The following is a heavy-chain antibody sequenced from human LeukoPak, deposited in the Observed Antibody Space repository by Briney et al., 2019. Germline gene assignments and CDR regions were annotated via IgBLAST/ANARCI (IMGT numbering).Heavy chain of an antibody. V-gene: IGHV4-59*02. D-gene: IGHD3-10*01. J-gene: IGHJ4*02. CDR2: IYYTGST. CDR3: TRSDYGSGSYYFDY. CDR1: GGSVSSYY. Sequence: SETLSLTCTVSGGSVSSYYWSWIRQPPGKGLEWIGYIYYTGSTNYNPSLKSRVTISVDTSKNQFSLKLSSVTAADTAAYYCTRSDYGSGSYYFDYWGQGTLVTVSS.